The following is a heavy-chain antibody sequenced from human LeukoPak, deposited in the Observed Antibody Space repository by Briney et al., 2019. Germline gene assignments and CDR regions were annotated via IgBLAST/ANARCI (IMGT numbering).Heavy chain of an antibody. Sequence: ASVKVSCKASGYTFASYALNWVRQAPGQGLEWMGWINTNTGNPTYAQGFTGRFVFSLDSSVSTAYLQISNLMPEDTAKYYCAREILRFDIWGQGTMVTVSS. CDR2: INTNTGNP. V-gene: IGHV7-4-1*02. CDR1: GYTFASYA. CDR3: AREILRFDI. J-gene: IGHJ3*02.